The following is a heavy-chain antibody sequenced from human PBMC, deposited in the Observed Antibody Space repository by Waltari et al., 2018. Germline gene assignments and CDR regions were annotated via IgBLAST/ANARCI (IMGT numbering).Heavy chain of an antibody. D-gene: IGHD2-15*01. Sequence: QVQLQESGPGLVKPSGTLSLTCGVSGDSMSGNYWRSWVRQPPGKGLEWIGQVHRSGRTNYNPPLESRVTVSIDTFNSQFSLEVTSATAADTALYFCARDRGRGLYLDSWGRGILVTVSP. CDR1: GDSMSGNYW. CDR2: VHRSGRT. CDR3: ARDRGRGLYLDS. J-gene: IGHJ4*02. V-gene: IGHV4-4*02.